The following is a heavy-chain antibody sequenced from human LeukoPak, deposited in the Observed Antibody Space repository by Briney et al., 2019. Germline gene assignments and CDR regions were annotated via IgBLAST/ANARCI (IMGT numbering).Heavy chain of an antibody. V-gene: IGHV3-23*01. CDR2: IGGSGGST. CDR1: GFTFSSYA. J-gene: IGHJ4*02. D-gene: IGHD2-2*01. Sequence: GGSLRLSCVASGFTFSSYAMSWVRQAPGKGLEWVSAIGGSGGSTYYADSVKGRFTISRDNSKNTLYLQMNSLRAEDTAVYYCAKPAGYCSSTTCFKFDYWGQGTLVTVSS. CDR3: AKPAGYCSSTTCFKFDY.